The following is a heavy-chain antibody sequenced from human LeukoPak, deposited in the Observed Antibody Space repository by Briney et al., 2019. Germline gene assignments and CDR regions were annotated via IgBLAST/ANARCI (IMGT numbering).Heavy chain of an antibody. V-gene: IGHV1-18*01. CDR1: VYTFSSYG. Sequence: ASVKVSCKASVYTFSSYGISWVRQAPGQGLEWMGWINTYNGNANYAHRFQGRVTMPTDTSTTTVYMELRGLSSHDTAVYYCARDSTGDERHGSGSYYGNWGQGTLVTVSS. J-gene: IGHJ4*02. CDR3: ARDSTGDERHGSGSYYGN. D-gene: IGHD3-10*01. CDR2: INTYNGNA.